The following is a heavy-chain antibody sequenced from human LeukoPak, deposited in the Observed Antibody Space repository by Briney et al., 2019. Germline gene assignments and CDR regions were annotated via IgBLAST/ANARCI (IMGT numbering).Heavy chain of an antibody. CDR2: MSPNSGNT. CDR1: GYTFTSYD. J-gene: IGHJ3*02. V-gene: IGHV1-8*01. Sequence: ASVKVSCKASGYTFTSYDINWVRQATGQGLEWMGWMSPNSGNTGYAQKFQGRVTMTRNTSISTAYMELSSLRSEDTAVYYCASVVVVPALADDAFDIWGQGTMVTVSS. CDR3: ASVVVVPALADDAFDI. D-gene: IGHD2-2*01.